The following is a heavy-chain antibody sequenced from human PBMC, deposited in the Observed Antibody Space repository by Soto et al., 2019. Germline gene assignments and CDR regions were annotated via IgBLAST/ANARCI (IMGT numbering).Heavy chain of an antibody. J-gene: IGHJ3*02. V-gene: IGHV6-1*01. CDR1: GDSVSSNSAA. CDR2: TYYRSKWYN. CDR3: ARDLYYDFWSGYPHDAFDI. Sequence: SQTLSLTCAISGDSVSSNSAAWNWIRQSPSRGLEWLGRTYYRSKWYNDYAVSVKSRITINPDTSKNQFSLQLNSVTPEDTAVYYCARDLYYDFWSGYPHDAFDIWGQGXMVTV. D-gene: IGHD3-3*01.